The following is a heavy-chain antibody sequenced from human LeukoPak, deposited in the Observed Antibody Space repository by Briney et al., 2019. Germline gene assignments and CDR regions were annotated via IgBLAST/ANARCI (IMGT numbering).Heavy chain of an antibody. CDR1: GFTLSSHN. J-gene: IGHJ4*02. CDR2: IKQDGSEK. V-gene: IGHV3-7*01. CDR3: ARFPGEDYDFWSVDY. Sequence: GGSLRLSCVASGFTLSSHNINWVRQAPGKGLEWVANIKQDGSEKYYVDSVKGRFTISRDNAKNSLYLQMNSLRAEDTAVYYCARFPGEDYDFWSVDYWGQGTLVTVSS. D-gene: IGHD3-3*01.